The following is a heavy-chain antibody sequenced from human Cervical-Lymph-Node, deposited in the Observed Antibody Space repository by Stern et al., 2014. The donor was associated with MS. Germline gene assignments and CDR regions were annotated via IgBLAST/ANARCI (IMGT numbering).Heavy chain of an antibody. Sequence: QVTLKESGPVLVKPTETLTLTCTVSGFSLSNARMGVSWIRQPPGKALEWLAPNFSNDEKSYSTSLKSRLTISKDTSKSQVVLTMTNMDPVDTATYYCARTYGGNPMRAAWFDPWGQGTLVTVSS. CDR3: ARTYGGNPMRAAWFDP. J-gene: IGHJ5*02. CDR2: NFSNDEK. CDR1: GFSLSNARMG. D-gene: IGHD4-23*01. V-gene: IGHV2-26*01.